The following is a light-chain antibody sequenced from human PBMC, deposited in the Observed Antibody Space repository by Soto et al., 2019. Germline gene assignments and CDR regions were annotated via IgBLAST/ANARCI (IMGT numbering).Light chain of an antibody. Sequence: IVMTQSPATLSVSPGERATLSCRASQGVSSNLAWYHQKPGQPPSLLIYGASTSATGIPARFSGSGSGTNFSLTISSLEPEDAAADYCHQHNNWPPVTFGHGTRLEIK. J-gene: IGKJ5*01. CDR1: QGVSSN. V-gene: IGKV3-15*01. CDR2: GAS. CDR3: HQHNNWPPVT.